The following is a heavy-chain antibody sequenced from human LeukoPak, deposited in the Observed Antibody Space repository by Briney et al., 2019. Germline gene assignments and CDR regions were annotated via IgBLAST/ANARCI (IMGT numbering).Heavy chain of an antibody. D-gene: IGHD6-19*01. Sequence: GGSLRPSCAASGFSFSSYGMSWVRQAPGKGLEWVSSISGSGGSTYYADSVKGRFTISRDNSKNMLYLQMNSLRAEDTAVYYCASRSSGWYFDYWGQGTLVTVSS. V-gene: IGHV3-23*01. CDR2: ISGSGGST. CDR3: ASRSSGWYFDY. CDR1: GFSFSSYG. J-gene: IGHJ4*02.